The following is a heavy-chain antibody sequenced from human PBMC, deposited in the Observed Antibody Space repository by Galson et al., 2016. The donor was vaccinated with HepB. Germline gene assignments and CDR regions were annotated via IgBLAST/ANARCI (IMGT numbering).Heavy chain of an antibody. D-gene: IGHD2-15*01. J-gene: IGHJ3*01. CDR1: GFTFTNAW. CDR3: ATGIFTYSEAFDV. CDR2: IKTKTDGGTT. V-gene: IGHV3-15*01. Sequence: SLRLSCAASGFTFTNAWLNWVRQAPGKGLEWVGRIKTKTDGGTTDYAAPVKGRFTISRDDSKNILLLQMNSLKIEDTGVYYCATGIFTYSEAFDVWGQGTMVTVSA.